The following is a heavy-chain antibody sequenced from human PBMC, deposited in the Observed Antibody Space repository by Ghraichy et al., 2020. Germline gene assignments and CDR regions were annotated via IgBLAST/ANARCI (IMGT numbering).Heavy chain of an antibody. CDR1: GGSISSSSYY. Sequence: SETLSLTCTVSGGSISSSSYYWGWIRQPPGKGLEWIGSIYYSGSTYYNPSLKSRVTISVDTSKNQFSLKLSSVTAADTAVYYCAREMTTGFDPWGQGTLVTVSS. V-gene: IGHV4-39*02. J-gene: IGHJ5*02. CDR3: AREMTTGFDP. D-gene: IGHD4-11*01. CDR2: IYYSGST.